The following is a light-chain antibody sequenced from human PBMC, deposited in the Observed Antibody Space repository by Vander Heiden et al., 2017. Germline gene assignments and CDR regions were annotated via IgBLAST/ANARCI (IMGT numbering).Light chain of an antibody. J-gene: IGKJ4*01. CDR3: QQRSNWPV. CDR1: QSVSSY. CDR2: EAS. V-gene: IGKV3-11*01. Sequence: EIVMTQSPGTLSLSPVERATLSCRASQSVSSYLAWHQQKPGQAPRLLIYEASNRATGIPARFSGSGSGTDFTLTISSLEPEDFAVYYCQQRSNWPVFGGGTKVEIK.